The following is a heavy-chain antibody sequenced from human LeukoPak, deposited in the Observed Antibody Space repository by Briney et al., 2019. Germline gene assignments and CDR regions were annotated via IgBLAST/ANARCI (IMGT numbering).Heavy chain of an antibody. J-gene: IGHJ5*02. Sequence: PSVTLSLTCAVSGYSISSGYYWGWIRQPPGKWLEWIGSIYHSGSTYYNPSLKNRVTISVDTSKNQFSLKLSSVTAADTAVYYCARHSLLLGSWFDPWGQGTLVTVSS. CDR3: ARHSLLLGSWFDP. D-gene: IGHD1-26*01. CDR2: IYHSGST. CDR1: GYSISSGYY. V-gene: IGHV4-38-2*01.